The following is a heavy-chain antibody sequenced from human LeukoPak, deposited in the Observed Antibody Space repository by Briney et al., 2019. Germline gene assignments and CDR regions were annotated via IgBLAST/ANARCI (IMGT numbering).Heavy chain of an antibody. CDR3: AREQGITMVRGVIITPGGAFDI. CDR1: GGSISSGSYY. J-gene: IGHJ3*02. D-gene: IGHD3-10*01. Sequence: NPSQTLSLTCTVSGGSISSGSYYWSWIRQPAGKGLEWIGRIYTSGSTNYNPSLKSRVTISVDTSKNQFSLKLSSVAAADTAVYYCAREQGITMVRGVIITPGGAFDIWGQGTMVTVPS. CDR2: IYTSGST. V-gene: IGHV4-61*02.